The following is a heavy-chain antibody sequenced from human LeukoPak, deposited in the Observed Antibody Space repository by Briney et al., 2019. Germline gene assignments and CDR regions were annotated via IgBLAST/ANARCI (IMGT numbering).Heavy chain of an antibody. CDR2: IIPIFGTA. Sequence: SVKVSCKASGGTFSSYAISWVRQAPGQGLVWMGRIIPIFGTANYAQKFQGRVTITTDESTSTAYMELSSLRSEDTAVYYCARDGPYSSSWYVSTSTYYFDYWGQGTLVTVSS. J-gene: IGHJ4*02. CDR1: GGTFSSYA. D-gene: IGHD6-13*01. V-gene: IGHV1-69*05. CDR3: ARDGPYSSSWYVSTSTYYFDY.